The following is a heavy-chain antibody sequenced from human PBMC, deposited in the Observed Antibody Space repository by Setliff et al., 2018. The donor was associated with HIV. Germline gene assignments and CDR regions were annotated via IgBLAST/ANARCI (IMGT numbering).Heavy chain of an antibody. J-gene: IGHJ4*02. CDR3: ATGRLRATSPFDN. Sequence: GGSLRLSCAASGFTFSNAWMSWVRQAPGKGLEWVGRIKSKTDGGTTDYAAPVEGRFTISRDDSRDTLYLQMNSLRAEDTAVYYCATGRLRATSPFDNWGQGTLVTVSS. D-gene: IGHD1-26*01. CDR1: GFTFSNAW. CDR2: IKSKTDGGTT. V-gene: IGHV3-15*01.